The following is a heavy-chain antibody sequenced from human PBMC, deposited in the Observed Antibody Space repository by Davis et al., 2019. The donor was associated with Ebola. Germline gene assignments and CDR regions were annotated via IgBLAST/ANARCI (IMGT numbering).Heavy chain of an antibody. CDR1: EFTFSSYS. Sequence: GESLKISCAASEFTFSSYSMNWVRQAPGKGLEWVSSISSSSSYIYYADSVKGRFTISRDNAKNSLYLQMNSLRAEDTAVYYCARERAVTYFDYWGQGTLVTVSS. J-gene: IGHJ4*02. CDR2: ISSSSSYI. D-gene: IGHD4-17*01. V-gene: IGHV3-21*01. CDR3: ARERAVTYFDY.